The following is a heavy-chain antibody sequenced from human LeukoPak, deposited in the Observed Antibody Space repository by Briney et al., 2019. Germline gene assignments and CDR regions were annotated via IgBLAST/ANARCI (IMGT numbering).Heavy chain of an antibody. CDR2: ISGSGANT. D-gene: IGHD3-10*01. V-gene: IGHV3-23*01. J-gene: IGHJ4*02. CDR3: AKHLGSHNFDY. CDR1: GFTFNGYA. Sequence: PGGSLRLSCAASGFTFNGYAMSWVRQAPGKGLAWVSSISGSGANTYYANSVKGRFTVYRDNSKNTLYLQVNNLRAEDTAVYYCAKHLGSHNFDYWGQGTLVTVSS.